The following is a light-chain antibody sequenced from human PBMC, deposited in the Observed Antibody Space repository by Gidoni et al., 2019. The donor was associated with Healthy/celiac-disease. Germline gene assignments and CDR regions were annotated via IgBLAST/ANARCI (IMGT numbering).Light chain of an antibody. V-gene: IGLV3-21*04. Sequence: SYVLTQPPSVSVAPGKTARITCGGNNIGSKSVHWYQQKPGQAPVLVIYYDSDRPSGIPERFSGSNSGNTATLTISRVEAGDEADYYCKVWDSSSDHYVVFGGGTKLTVL. CDR2: YDS. CDR1: NIGSKS. J-gene: IGLJ2*01. CDR3: KVWDSSSDHYVV.